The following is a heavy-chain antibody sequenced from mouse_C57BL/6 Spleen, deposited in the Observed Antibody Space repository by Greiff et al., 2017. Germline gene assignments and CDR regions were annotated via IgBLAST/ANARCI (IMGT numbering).Heavy chain of an antibody. V-gene: IGHV5-9*01. CDR2: ISGGGGNT. J-gene: IGHJ1*03. CDR1: GFTFSSYT. D-gene: IGHD4-1*01. CDR3: ARLSNWDWYFDV. Sequence: EVMLVESGGGLVKPGGSLKLSCAASGFTFSSYTMSWVRQTPEKRLEWVATISGGGGNTYYPDSVKGRFTISRDNAKNTLYLQMSSLRSEDMALYYCARLSNWDWYFDVWGTGTTVTVSS.